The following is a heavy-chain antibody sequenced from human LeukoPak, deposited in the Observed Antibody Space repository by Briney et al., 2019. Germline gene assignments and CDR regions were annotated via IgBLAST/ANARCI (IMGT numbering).Heavy chain of an antibody. D-gene: IGHD6-19*01. CDR1: GGSISSYY. J-gene: IGHJ6*02. CDR3: ARCGYSSGLSYYYYGMNV. V-gene: IGHV4-59*01. Sequence: SETLSLTCTVSGGSISSYYWSWIRQPPGKGLEWIGYIYYSGSTNYNPSLKSRVTISVDTSKNQFSLKLSSVTAADTAVYYCARCGYSSGLSYYYYGMNVWGQGTTVTVSS. CDR2: IYYSGST.